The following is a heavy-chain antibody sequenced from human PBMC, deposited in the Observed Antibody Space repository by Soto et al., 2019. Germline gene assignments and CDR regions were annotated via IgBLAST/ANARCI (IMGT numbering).Heavy chain of an antibody. D-gene: IGHD6-13*01. CDR3: AKRLKPGYSSSWSYYFDY. V-gene: IGHV3-23*01. J-gene: IGHJ4*02. CDR1: GFTFSSYA. Sequence: EVQLLESGGGLVQSGGSLRLSCAASGFTFSSYAMSWVRQAPGKGLEWVSAISGSGGSTYYADSVKGRFTISRDNSKNTLYLQMNSLRAEDTAVYYCAKRLKPGYSSSWSYYFDYLGQGTLVTVSS. CDR2: ISGSGGST.